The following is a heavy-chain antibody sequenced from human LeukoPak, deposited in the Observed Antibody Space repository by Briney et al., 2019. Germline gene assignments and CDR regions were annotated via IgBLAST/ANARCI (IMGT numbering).Heavy chain of an antibody. V-gene: IGHV3-33*06. Sequence: GRSLRLSCAASGFTFSSYGMHWVRQAPGKGLEWVSVIWYDGTNKYYADSVKGRFTISRDNSKNTLYLQMNSLRAEDTALYYCAKGKKWELPLDYWGQGTLVTVSS. J-gene: IGHJ4*02. CDR2: IWYDGTNK. D-gene: IGHD1-26*01. CDR3: AKGKKWELPLDY. CDR1: GFTFSSYG.